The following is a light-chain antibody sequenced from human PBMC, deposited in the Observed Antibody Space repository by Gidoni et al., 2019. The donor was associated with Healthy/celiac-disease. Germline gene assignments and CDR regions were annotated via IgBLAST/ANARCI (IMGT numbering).Light chain of an antibody. CDR2: LGS. CDR1: QSLLHSNGNNN. CDR3: MQALQTPPYT. J-gene: IGKJ2*01. V-gene: IGKV2-28*01. Sequence: DIVMTQSPLSLPVTPGEPASISCRSSQSLLHSNGNNNLDWYLQKPGQSPQLLIYLGSNRASGVPDRFSGGGSGTDVTLKISRVEAEDVGVYYCMQALQTPPYTFGQGTKLEIK.